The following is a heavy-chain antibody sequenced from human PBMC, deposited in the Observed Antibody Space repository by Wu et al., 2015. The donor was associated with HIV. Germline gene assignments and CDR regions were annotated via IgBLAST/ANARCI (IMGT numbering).Heavy chain of an antibody. CDR3: ARWEELQRGKLVLILV. D-gene: IGHD1-1*01. CDR2: IIPLSGTI. V-gene: IGHV1-69*12. J-gene: IGHJ3*01. Sequence: QVQLLQSGPEVRRPGSSVRISCKTLGDTLNRFTINWVRQAPGQGVEWVGGIIPLSGTINYAQKFQTRVTITADESTATAHIGSELSKTRRHGHVLCARWEELQRGKLVLILVGDQGTSGTSSL. CDR1: GDTLNRFT.